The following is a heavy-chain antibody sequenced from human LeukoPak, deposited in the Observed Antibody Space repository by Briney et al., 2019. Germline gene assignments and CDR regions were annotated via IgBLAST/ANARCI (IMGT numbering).Heavy chain of an antibody. CDR3: ARVRGYSYGYYYYYMDV. D-gene: IGHD5-18*01. V-gene: IGHV4-59*01. CDR1: GGSISNYY. J-gene: IGHJ6*03. Sequence: PSETLSLTCTVSGGSISNYYWSWIRQPPGKGLEWIGYIYYSGSTNYNPSLKSRVTISVDTSKNQFSLKLSSVTAADTAVYYCARVRGYSYGYYYYYMDVWGKGTTVTVSS. CDR2: IYYSGST.